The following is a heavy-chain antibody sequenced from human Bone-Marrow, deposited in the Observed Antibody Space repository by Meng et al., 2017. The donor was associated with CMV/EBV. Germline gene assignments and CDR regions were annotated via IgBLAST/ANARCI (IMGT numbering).Heavy chain of an antibody. CDR3: AKDSSAYDSSGYYYYFDY. J-gene: IGHJ4*02. V-gene: IGHV3-23*01. Sequence: GESLKISCAASGFTFDDYGMSWVRQAPGKGLEWVSAISGSGGSTYYADSVKGRFTISRDNSKNTLYLQMNSLRAEDTAVYYCAKDSSAYDSSGYYYYFDYWGQGTLVPVSS. CDR1: GFTFDDYG. CDR2: ISGSGGST. D-gene: IGHD3-22*01.